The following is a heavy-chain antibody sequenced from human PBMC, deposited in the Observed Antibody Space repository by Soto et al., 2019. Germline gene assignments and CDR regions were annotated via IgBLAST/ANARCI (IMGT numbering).Heavy chain of an antibody. CDR3: ARGKGCSSTSCYYYCSGSPPFDY. CDR2: INHSGST. Sequence: SETLSLTCAVYGGSFSGYYWSWIRQPPGKGLEWIGEINHSGSTNYNPSLKSGVTISVDTSKNQFSLKLSSVTAADTAVYYCARGKGCSSTSCYYYCSGSPPFDYWGQGTLVTVSS. V-gene: IGHV4-34*01. J-gene: IGHJ4*02. D-gene: IGHD2-2*01. CDR1: GGSFSGYY.